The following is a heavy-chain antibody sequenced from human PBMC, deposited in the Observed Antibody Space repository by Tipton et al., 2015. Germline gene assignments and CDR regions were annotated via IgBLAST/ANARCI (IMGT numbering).Heavy chain of an antibody. D-gene: IGHD6-13*01. J-gene: IGHJ4*02. CDR3: ARVRGIAAAGL. CDR2: MKQDGSEK. V-gene: IGHV3-7*04. Sequence: SLRLSCAASGFTFSSYWMGWVRQAPGKGLEWVAIMKQDGSEKYYVDSVKGRFTISRDNAKNSLYLQMNSLRAEDTAVYYCARVRGIAAAGLWGQGTLVTVSS. CDR1: GFTFSSYW.